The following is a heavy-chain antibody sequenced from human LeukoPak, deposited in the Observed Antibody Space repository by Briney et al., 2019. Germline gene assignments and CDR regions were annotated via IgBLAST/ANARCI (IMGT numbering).Heavy chain of an antibody. D-gene: IGHD2-2*01. CDR3: ARGLKRVVPAAMYY. J-gene: IGHJ4*02. Sequence: ASVTVSCKASGYTFTSYGISWVRQAPGQGLEWMGWISAYNGNTNYAQKLQGRVTMTTDTSTSTAYMELRSLRSDDTAVYYCARGLKRVVPAAMYYWGQGTLVTVSS. V-gene: IGHV1-18*01. CDR2: ISAYNGNT. CDR1: GYTFTSYG.